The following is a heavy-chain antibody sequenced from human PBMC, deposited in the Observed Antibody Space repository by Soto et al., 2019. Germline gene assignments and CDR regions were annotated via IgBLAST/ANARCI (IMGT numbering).Heavy chain of an antibody. V-gene: IGHV4-31*03. Sequence: SQTLSLTCTVSGGSISSGGYYWSWIRQHPGKGLEWIGYIYYSGNTYYNPSLKSRVTISLDTSKNQFSLKLGSVTAADTAVFYCARVIPAAAYDFDFRGQGTLVTVSS. CDR3: ARVIPAAAYDFDF. D-gene: IGHD2-2*01. J-gene: IGHJ4*02. CDR2: IYYSGNT. CDR1: GGSISSGGYY.